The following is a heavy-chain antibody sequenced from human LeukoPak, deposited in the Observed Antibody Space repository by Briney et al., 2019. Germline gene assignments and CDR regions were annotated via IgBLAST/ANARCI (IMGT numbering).Heavy chain of an antibody. CDR3: ARVYSSGWYWWFDP. Sequence: ASVKVSCKASGYTFTSYYMHWVRQAPGQGLEWMGIINPSGGSTSYAQKFQGRVTMTTDTSTSTAYMELRSLRSDDTAVYYCARVYSSGWYWWFDPWGQGTLVTVSS. J-gene: IGHJ5*02. V-gene: IGHV1-46*01. D-gene: IGHD6-19*01. CDR1: GYTFTSYY. CDR2: INPSGGST.